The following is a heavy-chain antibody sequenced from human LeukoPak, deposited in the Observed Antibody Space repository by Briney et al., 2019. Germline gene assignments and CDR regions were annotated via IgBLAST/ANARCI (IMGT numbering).Heavy chain of an antibody. Sequence: GGSLRLSCAASGFTFSSYGMSWVRRAPGKVLEWVSAISGSGDSTYYADSVEGRFTISGDNSKNTLYLQMNSLRAEDTAVYYCAKDRGIISDYWGQGTLVTVSS. V-gene: IGHV3-23*01. J-gene: IGHJ4*02. CDR1: GFTFSSYG. CDR3: AKDRGIISDY. D-gene: IGHD3-10*01. CDR2: ISGSGDST.